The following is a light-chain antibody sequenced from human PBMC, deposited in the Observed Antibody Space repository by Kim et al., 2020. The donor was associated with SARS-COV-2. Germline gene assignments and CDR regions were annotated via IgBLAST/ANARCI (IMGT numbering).Light chain of an antibody. J-gene: IGLJ2*01. CDR1: SSNIGAGYD. Sequence: QRVNISCTRSSSNIGAGYDVHWYQQLPGTAPKLLIYGNTNRPSGVPDRFAGSKSDTSASLAITGLQAEDEGDYYCQSYDSSLSGVVLGGGTKLTVL. CDR2: GNT. V-gene: IGLV1-40*01. CDR3: QSYDSSLSGVV.